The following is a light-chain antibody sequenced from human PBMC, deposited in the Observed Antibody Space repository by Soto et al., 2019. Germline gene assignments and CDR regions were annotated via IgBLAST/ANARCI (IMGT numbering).Light chain of an antibody. CDR2: GAS. J-gene: IGKJ5*01. V-gene: IGKV3-15*01. CDR3: QRYDEWTLIT. CDR1: QSIGSK. Sequence: EVVVTQSPATLSVSPGDTAKLSCRASQSIGSKLGWYQQKPGQAPRLLIYGASTRASGIPARFSGSGSGTEFTLTISSLGSEDLAVYYCQRYDEWTLITFGQGTRREIK.